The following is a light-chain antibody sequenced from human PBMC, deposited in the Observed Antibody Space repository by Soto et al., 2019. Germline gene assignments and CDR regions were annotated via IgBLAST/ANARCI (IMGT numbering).Light chain of an antibody. CDR1: QTISSW. CDR3: QHYNSYSEA. J-gene: IGKJ1*01. Sequence: DIQMTQSPSTLSAAVVDRVTITWRASQTISSWLALYQQKPGKAPKLLIYKASTLKSGVPSRFSGSGSGTEFTLTISSLQPDDFATYYCQHYNSYSEAFGQGTKVDIK. V-gene: IGKV1-5*03. CDR2: KAS.